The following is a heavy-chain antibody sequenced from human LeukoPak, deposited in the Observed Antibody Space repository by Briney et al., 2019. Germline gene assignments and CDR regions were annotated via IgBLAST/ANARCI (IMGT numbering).Heavy chain of an antibody. V-gene: IGHV3-30*02. CDR2: IRYDGSNK. CDR3: AKDGKNGYNYYYYYMDV. CDR1: GFTFSTYS. D-gene: IGHD5-24*01. Sequence: GGSLRLSCSASGFTFSTYSMNWVRQAPGKGLEWVAFIRYDGSNKYYANSVKGRFTISRDNSKNTLYLQMNSLRAEDTAVYYCAKDGKNGYNYYYYYMDVWGKGTTVTISS. J-gene: IGHJ6*03.